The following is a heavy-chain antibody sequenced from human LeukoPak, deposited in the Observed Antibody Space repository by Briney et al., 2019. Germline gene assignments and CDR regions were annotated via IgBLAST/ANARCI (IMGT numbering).Heavy chain of an antibody. CDR2: ISAYNGNT. Sequence: ASVKVSCKASGYTFTGYGISWVRQAPGQGLEWMGWISAYNGNTNYAQKLQGRVTMTTDTSTSTAYMELRSLRSDDTAVYYCARAPAAGTLFDYWGQGTLVTVSS. J-gene: IGHJ4*02. CDR3: ARAPAAGTLFDY. V-gene: IGHV1-18*01. D-gene: IGHD6-13*01. CDR1: GYTFTGYG.